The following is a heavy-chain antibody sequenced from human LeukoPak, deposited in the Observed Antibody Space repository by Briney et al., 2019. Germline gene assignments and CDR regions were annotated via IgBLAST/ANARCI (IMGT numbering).Heavy chain of an antibody. V-gene: IGHV3-23*01. Sequence: GGSLGLSCAASGFTFSSYAMSWVRQAPGKGLEWVSAISGSGGSTYYADSVKGRFTISRDNSKNTVYLQMNRLRAEDTAVYYCAKDNYHATSGTFDYWGQGTLVTVSS. CDR3: AKDNYHATSGTFDY. CDR1: GFTFSSYA. D-gene: IGHD1-1*01. J-gene: IGHJ4*02. CDR2: ISGSGGST.